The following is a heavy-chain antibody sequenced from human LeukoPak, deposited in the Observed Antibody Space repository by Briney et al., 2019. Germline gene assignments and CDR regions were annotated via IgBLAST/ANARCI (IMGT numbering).Heavy chain of an antibody. V-gene: IGHV3-30-3*01. J-gene: IGHJ4*02. Sequence: GGSLRPSCAASGFTFSSYAMHWVRQAPGKGLEWVAVISYDGSNKYYADSVKGRFTISRDNSKNTLYLQMNSLRAEDTAVYYCAKAGIAVAAHFDYWGQGTLVTVSS. CDR1: GFTFSSYA. D-gene: IGHD6-19*01. CDR3: AKAGIAVAAHFDY. CDR2: ISYDGSNK.